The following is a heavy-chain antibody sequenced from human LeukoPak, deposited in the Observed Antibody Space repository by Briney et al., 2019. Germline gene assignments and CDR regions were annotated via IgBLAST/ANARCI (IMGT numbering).Heavy chain of an antibody. CDR3: ARVFTYYYGSGSYYPYYFDY. D-gene: IGHD3-10*01. V-gene: IGHV4-4*07. J-gene: IGHJ4*02. Sequence: SETLSLTCTVSGGSISSYYWNWIRQPAGKRLEWIGRIHTSGSTNYNPSLKSRVTMSVDTSKNKFSLKLSSVTAADTAVYYCARVFTYYYGSGSYYPYYFDYWGQGTLVTVSS. CDR1: GGSISSYY. CDR2: IHTSGST.